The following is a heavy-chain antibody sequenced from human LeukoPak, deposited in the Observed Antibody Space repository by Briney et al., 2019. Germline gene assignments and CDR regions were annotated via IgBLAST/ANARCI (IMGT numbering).Heavy chain of an antibody. V-gene: IGHV4-4*07. J-gene: IGHJ6*03. Sequence: PSETQSLTCTVSGGSISSYYWSWIRQPAGKGLEWIGRIYTSGSTNYNPSLKSRVTMSVDTSKNQFSLKLSSVTAADTAEYYCAREATTWGPQKTKYNWNYEPADYYYYMDVWGKGTTVTVSS. CDR2: IYTSGST. CDR3: AREATTWGPQKTKYNWNYEPADYYYYMDV. D-gene: IGHD1-7*01. CDR1: GGSISSYY.